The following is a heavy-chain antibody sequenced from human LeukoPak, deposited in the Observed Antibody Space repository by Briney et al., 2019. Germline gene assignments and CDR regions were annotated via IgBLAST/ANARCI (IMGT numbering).Heavy chain of an antibody. CDR3: ARAIVVVPADRYYYYGMDV. Sequence: ASVKVSCKASGGTFSSYAISWVRQAPGQGLEWMGGIIPIFGTANYAQKFQGRVTITADESTSTAYRGLSSLRSEDTAVYYCARAIVVVPADRYYYYGMDVWGQGTTVTVSS. J-gene: IGHJ6*02. D-gene: IGHD2-2*01. CDR2: IIPIFGTA. CDR1: GGTFSSYA. V-gene: IGHV1-69*13.